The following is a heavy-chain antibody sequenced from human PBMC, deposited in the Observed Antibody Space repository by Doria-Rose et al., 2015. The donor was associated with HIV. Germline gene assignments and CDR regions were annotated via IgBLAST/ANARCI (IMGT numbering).Heavy chain of an antibody. D-gene: IGHD6-13*01. Sequence: QITSKESGPVLVKPTETLTLTCTVSGVSLSSPGMGVSWIRQPSGKALEWLANIFSADERSYKTSLKSRLTISRGTSKSQVVITMTDMDPVDTATYYCARIKSSRWYHKYYFDFRGQGTLVIASA. CDR3: ARIKSSRWYHKYYFDF. CDR1: GVSLSSPGMG. CDR2: IFSADER. V-gene: IGHV2-26*01. J-gene: IGHJ4*02.